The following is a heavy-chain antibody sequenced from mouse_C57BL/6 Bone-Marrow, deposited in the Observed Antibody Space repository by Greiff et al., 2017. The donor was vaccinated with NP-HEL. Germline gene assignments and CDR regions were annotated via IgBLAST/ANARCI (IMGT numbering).Heavy chain of an antibody. J-gene: IGHJ3*01. Sequence: QLQQSGPELVKPGASVKIPCKASGYTFTDYNMDWVKQSHGKSLEWIGDINPNNGGTIYNQKFKGKATLTVDKSSSTAYMELRSLTSEDTAVYYCARLYDGYYDWFAYWGQGTLVTVSA. CDR1: GYTFTDYN. V-gene: IGHV1-18*01. CDR2: INPNNGGT. CDR3: ARLYDGYYDWFAY. D-gene: IGHD2-3*01.